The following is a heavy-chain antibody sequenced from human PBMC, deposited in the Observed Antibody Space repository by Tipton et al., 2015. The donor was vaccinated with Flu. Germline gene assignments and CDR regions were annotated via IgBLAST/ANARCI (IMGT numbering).Heavy chain of an antibody. J-gene: IGHJ4*02. CDR2: IYRSGST. Sequence: TLSLTCAVSGYSISSGYYWGWIRQPPGKGLEWIGSIYRSGSTYYNPSLKSRVTISVDTSKNQFSLKLSSVTAADTAVYYCARKRRGSPDSWDYWGQGTLVTVSS. D-gene: IGHD1-1*01. CDR1: GYSISSGYY. CDR3: ARKRRGSPDSWDY. V-gene: IGHV4-38-2*01.